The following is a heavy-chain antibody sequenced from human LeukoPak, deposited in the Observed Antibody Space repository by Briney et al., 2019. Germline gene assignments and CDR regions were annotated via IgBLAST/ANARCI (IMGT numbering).Heavy chain of an antibody. Sequence: GESLKISCKGSGYSFTSYWIGWVRQAPGQGLEWMGWISAYNGNTNYAQKLQGRVTMTTDTSTSTAYMELRSLRSDDTAVYYCARDLRDSSSSGYWGQGTLVTVSS. V-gene: IGHV1-18*04. J-gene: IGHJ4*02. CDR2: ISAYNGNT. CDR3: ARDLRDSSSSGY. CDR1: GYSFTSYW. D-gene: IGHD6-6*01.